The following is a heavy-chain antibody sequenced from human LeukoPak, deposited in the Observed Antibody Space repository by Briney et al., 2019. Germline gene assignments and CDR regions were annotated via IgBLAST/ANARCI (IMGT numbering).Heavy chain of an antibody. J-gene: IGHJ4*02. D-gene: IGHD3-22*01. Sequence: SETLSLTCTVSGGSISSSSYSWGWIRQPPGKGLEWIGSIYYSGSTYYNPSLKSRVTISVDTSKNQFSLKLSSVTAADTAVYYCARVGSYYYDSSGADWGQGTLVTVSS. CDR3: ARVGSYYYDSSGAD. CDR2: IYYSGST. V-gene: IGHV4-39*01. CDR1: GGSISSSSYS.